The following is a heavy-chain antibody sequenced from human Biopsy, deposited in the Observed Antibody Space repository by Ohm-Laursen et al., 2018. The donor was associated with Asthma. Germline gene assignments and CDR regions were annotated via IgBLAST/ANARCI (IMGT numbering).Heavy chain of an antibody. CDR1: GFTLSDYY. Sequence: SLRLSCSASGFTLSDYYISWIRHAPGKGLEWVSYISSSGNTSTIYYADSVKGRFTISRDNAKNSVYLQMNSLRAEDTAVYYCARKVAFDVWGQGTLVIVSS. CDR2: ISSSGNTSTI. CDR3: ARKVAFDV. V-gene: IGHV3-11*01. J-gene: IGHJ3*01.